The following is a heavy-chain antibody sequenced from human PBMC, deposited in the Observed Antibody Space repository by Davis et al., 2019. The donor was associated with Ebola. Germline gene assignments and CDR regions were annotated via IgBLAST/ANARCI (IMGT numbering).Heavy chain of an antibody. CDR2: ISSSSSTI. CDR1: GFTFSSHS. CDR3: ATPQTTVVTGWFDP. V-gene: IGHV3-48*02. D-gene: IGHD4-23*01. Sequence: PGGSLRLSCAASGFTFSSHSMNWVRQAPGTGLEWVSYISSSSSTIYYADSVKGRFTISRDNAKNSLYLQMNSLRDEDTAVYYCATPQTTVVTGWFDPWGQGTLVTVSS. J-gene: IGHJ5*02.